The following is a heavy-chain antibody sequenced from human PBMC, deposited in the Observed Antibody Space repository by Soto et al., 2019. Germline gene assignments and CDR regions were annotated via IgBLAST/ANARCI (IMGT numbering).Heavy chain of an antibody. Sequence: EVRLLESGGGLVKPGGSLRLSCATSGLTFSNYAMSWVRQAPGGGLEWVSSMSGSSSTTYYADSVRGRFTISRDRSKNTLYLQMSSLRAEDTALYYCARTFVDGMAGFGPWGQGTLVTVSS. CDR1: GLTFSNYA. V-gene: IGHV3-23*01. J-gene: IGHJ5*02. CDR2: MSGSSSTT. CDR3: ARTFVDGMAGFGP. D-gene: IGHD2-15*01.